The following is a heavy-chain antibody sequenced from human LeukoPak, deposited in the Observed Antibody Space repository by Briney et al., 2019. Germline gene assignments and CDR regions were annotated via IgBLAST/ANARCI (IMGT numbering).Heavy chain of an antibody. Sequence: ASVKVSCKASGYTFTGYYKHWVRQAPGQGLEWMGWINPNSGGANYAQKFQGRVTMTRDTSISTAYMELSRLRSDDTAMYYCARDPGKYSGGAAFDLWGQGTMVTVSS. D-gene: IGHD5-18*01. J-gene: IGHJ3*01. V-gene: IGHV1-2*02. CDR1: GYTFTGYY. CDR2: INPNSGGA. CDR3: ARDPGKYSGGAAFDL.